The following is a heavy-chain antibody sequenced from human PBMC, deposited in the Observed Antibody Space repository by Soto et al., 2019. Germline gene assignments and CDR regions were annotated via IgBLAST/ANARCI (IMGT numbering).Heavy chain of an antibody. D-gene: IGHD2-2*01. V-gene: IGHV3-53*01. Sequence: GGSLRLSCAASGFTVSNDYMNWVRQAPGKGLEWVPVIYSGGRTYYADSVKGRFTISRDNSKNTLYLQMNSLRAEDTAVYYCARGKRDHGVPTDYYGLDVWGQGTTVTVSS. CDR1: GFTVSNDY. J-gene: IGHJ6*02. CDR3: ARGKRDHGVPTDYYGLDV. CDR2: IYSGGRT.